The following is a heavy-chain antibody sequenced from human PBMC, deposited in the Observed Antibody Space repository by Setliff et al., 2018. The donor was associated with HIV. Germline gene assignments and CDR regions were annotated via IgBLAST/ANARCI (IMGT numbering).Heavy chain of an antibody. V-gene: IGHV4-59*01. CDR1: GGSTNSYY. Sequence: SETLSLTCTVSGGSTNSYYWNWIRQPPGKGLEWIGYIYYSGSTNYNPSLKSRVTISVDTSKNQFSLKLSSVTAADTAVYYCARKGNVGGWFDPWGQGTLVTVSS. J-gene: IGHJ5*02. D-gene: IGHD3-16*01. CDR3: ARKGNVGGWFDP. CDR2: IYYSGST.